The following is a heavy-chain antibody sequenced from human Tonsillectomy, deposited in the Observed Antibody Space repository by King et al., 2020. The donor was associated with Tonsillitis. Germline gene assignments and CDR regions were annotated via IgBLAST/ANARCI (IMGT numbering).Heavy chain of an antibody. CDR3: ARAESRDSGSDYLYYYYGMDV. V-gene: IGHV3-30*09. D-gene: IGHD3-10*01. Sequence: VQLVESGGGVVQPGRSLRLSCAASGFTFSPYSMHWVRQAPGKGLEWVAIISYDGSNKYYADSVKGRFAISRDNSKNTLYLQMNSLRTEDTAVYYCARAESRDSGSDYLYYYYGMDVWGQGTTVTVSS. J-gene: IGHJ6*02. CDR1: GFTFSPYS. CDR2: ISYDGSNK.